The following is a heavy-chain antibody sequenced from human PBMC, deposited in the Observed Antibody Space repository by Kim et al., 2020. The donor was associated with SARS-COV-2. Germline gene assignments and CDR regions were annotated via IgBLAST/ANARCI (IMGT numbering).Heavy chain of an antibody. Sequence: ASVKVSCKVSGHTLIELPMHWVRQAPGKGLEWMGLFDSENGEPIYAQKFQGRVSMTEDTSTDTAFLELSSLRSEDTAVYYCATDLLGGTSFFDYWGQGTLVAVSS. CDR2: FDSENGEP. CDR1: GHTLIELP. J-gene: IGHJ4*02. D-gene: IGHD1-26*01. V-gene: IGHV1-24*01. CDR3: ATDLLGGTSFFDY.